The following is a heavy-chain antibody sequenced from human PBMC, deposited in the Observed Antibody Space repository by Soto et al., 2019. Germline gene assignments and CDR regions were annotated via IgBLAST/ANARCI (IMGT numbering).Heavy chain of an antibody. J-gene: IGHJ4*02. V-gene: IGHV3-23*01. CDR1: GFSFNPYV. D-gene: IGHD2-15*01. CDR2: IRSNTAIT. Sequence: GGSLRLSCVASGFSFNPYVMAWVRQAPGKGLEWVSAIRSNTAITYYPDSMRGRFTISRVNSENTIFLQMNSLRVEDSAVYFCAKASEGGWPYYFDSWGQGTLVTVSS. CDR3: AKASEGGWPYYFDS.